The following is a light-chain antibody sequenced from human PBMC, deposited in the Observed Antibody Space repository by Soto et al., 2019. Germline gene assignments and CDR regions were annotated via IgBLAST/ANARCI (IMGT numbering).Light chain of an antibody. V-gene: IGLV1-40*01. Sequence: QSALTQPPSVSGAPGQRVTISCTGSSSNIGANYDVHWYQHLPGTAPKLLIYGNSNRPSGVPDRFSGSKSGTSASLAITGLQAEDEADYYCQSYDSTLSGSHVVFGGGTKLTVL. J-gene: IGLJ2*01. CDR3: QSYDSTLSGSHVV. CDR1: SSNIGANYD. CDR2: GNS.